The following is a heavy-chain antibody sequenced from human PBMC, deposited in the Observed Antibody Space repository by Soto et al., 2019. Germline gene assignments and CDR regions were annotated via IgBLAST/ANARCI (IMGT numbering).Heavy chain of an antibody. CDR2: INPHGGST. CDR3: ARSSGGNFGIIIEGTNWFAP. D-gene: IGHD1-26*01. J-gene: IGHJ5*02. Sequence: ASVKVSCKAPRDTFTSYYINWVRQAPGQGLEWMGVINPHGGSTAYAQKFKGRVTLTRDTSASTVYMEVSSLTSEDTAMYYCARSSGGNFGIIIEGTNWFAPWGQGNMVTVYS. CDR1: RDTFTSYY. V-gene: IGHV1-46*01.